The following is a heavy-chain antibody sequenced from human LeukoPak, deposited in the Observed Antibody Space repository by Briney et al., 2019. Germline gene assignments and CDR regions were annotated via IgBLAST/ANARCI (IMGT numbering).Heavy chain of an antibody. D-gene: IGHD3-22*01. CDR1: GGTFSSYA. V-gene: IGHV1-69*13. CDR2: IIPIFGTA. Sequence: ASVKVSCKASGGTFSSYAISWVRQAPGQGLEWMGGIIPIFGTANYAQKFQGRVTITADESTSTAYMELSSLRSEDTAVYYCARGDSSGSPFDYWGQGTLVTVSS. CDR3: ARGDSSGSPFDY. J-gene: IGHJ4*02.